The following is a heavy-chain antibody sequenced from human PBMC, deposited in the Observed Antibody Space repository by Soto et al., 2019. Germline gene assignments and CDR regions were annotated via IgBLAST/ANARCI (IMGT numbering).Heavy chain of an antibody. D-gene: IGHD2-15*01. CDR2: ISAYNGNT. Sequence: ASVKVSCKASGYTFTSYGISWVRQAPGQGLEWMGWISAYNGNTNYAQKLQGRVTMTTDPSTSTAYMELRSLRSDDTAVYYCARVVEGYCRGGSCYSAPAHYYYYYGMDVWGQGTTVTVSS. J-gene: IGHJ6*02. CDR1: GYTFTSYG. V-gene: IGHV1-18*01. CDR3: ARVVEGYCRGGSCYSAPAHYYYYYGMDV.